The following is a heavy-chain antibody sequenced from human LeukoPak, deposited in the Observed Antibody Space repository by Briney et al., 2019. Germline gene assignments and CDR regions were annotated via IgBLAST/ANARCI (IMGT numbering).Heavy chain of an antibody. CDR3: ARAVGWLQSLDY. Sequence: GGSLRLSCAASGFTFSSYSMNWVRQAPGKGLEWGSYISSSSTIYYADSVKGRFTISRDNAKNSLYLQMNSLRDEDTAVYYCARAVGWLQSLDYRGQGTLVTVSS. CDR1: GFTFSSYS. V-gene: IGHV3-48*02. D-gene: IGHD5-24*01. J-gene: IGHJ4*02. CDR2: ISSSSTI.